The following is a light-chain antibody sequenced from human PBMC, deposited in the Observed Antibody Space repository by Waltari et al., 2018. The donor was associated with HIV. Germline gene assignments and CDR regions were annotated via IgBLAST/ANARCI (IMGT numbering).Light chain of an antibody. V-gene: IGKV1-9*01. Sequence: DIQLTQSPSFLSASVGNRVTITCRASQGISSYLAWYQQKPGKAPKLLIYGASTLQSGVPSRFSGSGSGTEFTLTISSLQPEDFATDYCQQLNSFPLTFGGGTKVEIK. CDR1: QGISSY. J-gene: IGKJ4*01. CDR2: GAS. CDR3: QQLNSFPLT.